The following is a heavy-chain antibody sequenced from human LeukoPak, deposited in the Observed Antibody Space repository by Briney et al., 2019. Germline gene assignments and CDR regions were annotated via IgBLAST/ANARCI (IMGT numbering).Heavy chain of an antibody. V-gene: IGHV3-30*02. CDR3: AREGYCSSTSCYGPFDY. Sequence: PGGSLRLSCAASGFTFSTYGMHWVRQAPGKGLEWVTFIRYDGSNKYYTDSVKGRFTISRDNSRNTLYLQMNSLRAEDTAVYYCAREGYCSSTSCYGPFDYWGQGTLVTVSS. CDR2: IRYDGSNK. J-gene: IGHJ4*02. CDR1: GFTFSTYG. D-gene: IGHD2-2*01.